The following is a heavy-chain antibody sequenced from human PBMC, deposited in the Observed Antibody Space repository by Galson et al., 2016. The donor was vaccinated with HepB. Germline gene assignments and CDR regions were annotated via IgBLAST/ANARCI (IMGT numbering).Heavy chain of an antibody. CDR1: GFSLGTSGVG. CDR3: ARRPVRFSHVFDP. CDR2: IYWDGER. D-gene: IGHD4-17*01. J-gene: IGHJ5*01. V-gene: IGHV2-5*02. Sequence: PALVKPTQTLTLTCNFSGFSLGTSGVGVGWIRQPPGQALEWLALIYWDGERRYSPSLQGRLTITKDTSENQVVLTMTNINSADTGTYYCARRPVRFSHVFDPWGQGTLVTVSS.